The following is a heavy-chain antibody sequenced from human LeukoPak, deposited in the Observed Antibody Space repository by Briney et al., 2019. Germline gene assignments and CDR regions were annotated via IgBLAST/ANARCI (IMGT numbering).Heavy chain of an antibody. Sequence: SETLSLTCAVYGGSFSGYYWSWIRQPPGKGLEWIGEINHSGSTNYNPSLKSRVTISVGTSKKQFSLKLSSVTAADTAAYYCVTYYFDSSGPKKNYWGQGTLVTVSS. D-gene: IGHD3-22*01. CDR1: GGSFSGYY. V-gene: IGHV4-34*01. CDR2: INHSGST. CDR3: VTYYFDSSGPKKNY. J-gene: IGHJ4*02.